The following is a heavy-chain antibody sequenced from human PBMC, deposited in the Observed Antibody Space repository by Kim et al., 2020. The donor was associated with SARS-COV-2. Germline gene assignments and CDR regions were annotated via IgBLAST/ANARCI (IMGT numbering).Heavy chain of an antibody. CDR1: GFSLSTSGMC. CDR2: SDWDDDK. D-gene: IGHD1-26*01. CDR3: ARKVAGSGGYYGHFDH. V-gene: IGHV2-70*11. J-gene: IGHJ4*02. Sequence: SGPTLVNPTQTLTLTCTLSGFSLSTSGMCVSWIRQPPGKALEWLARSDWDDDKYYSRSLKTRLTISKDTSKNQVVLTMTNMDPVDTATYYCARKVAGSGGYYGHFDHWGLGTLVTVSS.